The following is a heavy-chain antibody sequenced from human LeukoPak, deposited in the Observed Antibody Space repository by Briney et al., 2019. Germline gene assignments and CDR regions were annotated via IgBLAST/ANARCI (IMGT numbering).Heavy chain of an antibody. V-gene: IGHV1-18*01. CDR1: GYTFSNFR. D-gene: IGHD2-2*01. J-gene: IGHJ4*02. CDR3: ARDGTSTVDY. CDR2: ISGNNDNP. Sequence: ASVKVSCKASGYTFSNFRINWVRQAPGQGLEWMGWISGNNDNPNYGQKFQGRFTVTTDSSTNTAYMELRNLRLDDTAVYYCARDGTSTVDYWGQGTLVTVSS.